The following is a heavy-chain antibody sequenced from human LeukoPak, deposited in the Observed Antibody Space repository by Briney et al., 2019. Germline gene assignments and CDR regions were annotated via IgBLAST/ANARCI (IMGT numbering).Heavy chain of an antibody. J-gene: IGHJ3*02. V-gene: IGHV3-30*19. CDR3: ARSPSLRAFDI. CDR2: ISYDGSNK. Sequence: PGGSLRLSCAASGFTFSSYGMHWVRQAPGKGLEWVAVISYDGSNKYYADSVKGRFTISRDNSKNTLYLQMNSLRAEDTAVYYCARSPSLRAFDIWGQGTMVTVSS. CDR1: GFTFSSYG.